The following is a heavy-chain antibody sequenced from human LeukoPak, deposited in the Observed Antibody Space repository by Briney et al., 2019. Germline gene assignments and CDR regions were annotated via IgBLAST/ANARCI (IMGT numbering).Heavy chain of an antibody. J-gene: IGHJ3*02. D-gene: IGHD6-13*01. CDR1: GGSISSSSYY. V-gene: IGHV4-39*07. CDR2: IYYSGST. CDR3: ARVLRIAAAGTGSAFDI. Sequence: SETLSLTCTVSGGSISSSSYYWGWIRQPPGKGLEWIGSIYYSGSTNYNPSLKSRVTISVDTSKNQFSLKLSSVTAADTAVYYCARVLRIAAAGTGSAFDIWGQGTMVTVSS.